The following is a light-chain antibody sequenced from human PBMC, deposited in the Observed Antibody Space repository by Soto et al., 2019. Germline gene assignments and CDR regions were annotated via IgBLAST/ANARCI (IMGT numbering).Light chain of an antibody. CDR1: RSNIGSFY. CDR2: SND. Sequence: QSVLTQPPSASGTPGQRVSISCSGSRSNIGSFYVYWYQQLPGTAPKLLIYSNDQRPSGVPDRFSGSKSGTSASLAISGLRSEDEADYYCAAWDDSLSGHWVFGGGTQLTVL. V-gene: IGLV1-47*02. CDR3: AAWDDSLSGHWV. J-gene: IGLJ3*02.